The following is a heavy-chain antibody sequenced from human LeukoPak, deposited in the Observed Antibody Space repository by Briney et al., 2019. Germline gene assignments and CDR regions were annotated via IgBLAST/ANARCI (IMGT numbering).Heavy chain of an antibody. V-gene: IGHV4-59*08. CDR3: ARHPSSRPYFDY. CDR2: IFYTGST. D-gene: IGHD2-2*01. Sequence: SETLSLTCTVSGASIINYYWSWIRQPPGKGLEWIGYIFYTGSTNYNPSLKSRVTISVDTSKNRFSLKLSSVTAADTAMYYCARHPSSRPYFDYWAQGALVTVSS. J-gene: IGHJ4*02. CDR1: GASIINYY.